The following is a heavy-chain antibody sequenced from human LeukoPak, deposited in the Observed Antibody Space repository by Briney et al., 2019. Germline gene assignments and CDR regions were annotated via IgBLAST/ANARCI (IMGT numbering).Heavy chain of an antibody. V-gene: IGHV3-21*01. CDR3: ARAGVVITPMRAFDI. Sequence: PGGSLRLSCAASGFTFSTYNMNWVRQVPGKGLEWVSSITSSSTYMFYADSVKGRFTISRDNAQNSLYLQMNSLRAEDTAVYYCARAGVVITPMRAFDIWGQGTMVTVSS. J-gene: IGHJ3*02. CDR2: ITSSSTYM. D-gene: IGHD3-22*01. CDR1: GFTFSTYN.